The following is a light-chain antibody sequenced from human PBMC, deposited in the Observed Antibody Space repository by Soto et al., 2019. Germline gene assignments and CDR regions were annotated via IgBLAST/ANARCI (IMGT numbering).Light chain of an antibody. CDR2: RNT. V-gene: IGLV1-40*01. CDR3: QSYDSSLSGSV. J-gene: IGLJ3*02. Sequence: QSVLTQPPSVSGAPGQRVTISCTGSSSNIGAGYDVHWYQQLPGTAPKLLIYRNTNRPSGVPDRFSGSKPGTSASLAITGLQAEDEADYYCQSYDSSLSGSVFGGGTKLTVL. CDR1: SSNIGAGYD.